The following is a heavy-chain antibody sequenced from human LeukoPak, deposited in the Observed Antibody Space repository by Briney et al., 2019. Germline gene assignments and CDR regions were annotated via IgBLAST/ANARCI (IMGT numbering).Heavy chain of an antibody. Sequence: SETLSLTCAVYGASFSGYYWSWIRQPPGKGLEWIGEINHSGSTNYNPSLKSRVTISVDTSKNQFSLKLSSVTAADTAVYYCARGKAGYSSSWPFNFDYWGQGTLVTVSS. CDR1: GASFSGYY. D-gene: IGHD6-13*01. J-gene: IGHJ4*02. CDR3: ARGKAGYSSSWPFNFDY. CDR2: INHSGST. V-gene: IGHV4-34*01.